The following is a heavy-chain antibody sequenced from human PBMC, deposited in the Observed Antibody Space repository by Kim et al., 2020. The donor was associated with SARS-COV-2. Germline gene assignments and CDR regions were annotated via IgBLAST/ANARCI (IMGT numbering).Heavy chain of an antibody. D-gene: IGHD3-10*01. Sequence: GGSLRLSCAASGFTFSSYWMHWVRQAPGKGLVWVSRINSDGRSTSYADSVKGRFTISRDNAKNTLYLQMNSLRAEDTAVYYCARVEEDYYGSGRPNGGMDVWGQGTTVTISS. V-gene: IGHV3-74*01. CDR1: GFTFSSYW. CDR3: ARVEEDYYGSGRPNGGMDV. J-gene: IGHJ6*02. CDR2: INSDGRST.